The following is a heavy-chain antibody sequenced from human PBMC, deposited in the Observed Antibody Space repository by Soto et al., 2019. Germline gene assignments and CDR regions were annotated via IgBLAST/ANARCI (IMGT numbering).Heavy chain of an antibody. CDR1: GYSFTSYW. V-gene: IGHV5-51*01. CDR2: IYPGDSDT. D-gene: IGHD2-2*01. CDR3: ARHTGYCSSTSCSLSYGMDV. Sequence: PGESLNLSCKGSGYSFTSYWIGWVRQMPGKGLEWMGIIYPGDSDTRYSPSFQGQVTISADKSISTAYLQWSSLKASDTAMYYCARHTGYCSSTSCSLSYGMDVWGQGTTVTVSS. J-gene: IGHJ6*02.